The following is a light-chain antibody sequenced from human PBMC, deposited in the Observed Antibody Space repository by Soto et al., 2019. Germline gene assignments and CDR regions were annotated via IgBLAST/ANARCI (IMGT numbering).Light chain of an antibody. CDR1: QSVSGN. V-gene: IGKV3-15*01. CDR3: QQYNNWLT. CDR2: GAS. J-gene: IGKJ4*01. Sequence: EIVMTQSPATLSVSPGERATLSCRASQSVSGNLAWYQQKPGQAPRLLIYGASTRATGIPARISGSGSGTEFTLTISSLQSEDFAVYYCQQYNNWLTFGGGTKVEIK.